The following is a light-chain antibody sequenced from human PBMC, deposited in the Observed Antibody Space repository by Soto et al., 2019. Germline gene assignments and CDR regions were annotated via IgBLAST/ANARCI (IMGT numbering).Light chain of an antibody. CDR1: SRAIGASNS. V-gene: IGLV2-8*01. CDR3: GSKAGSNKHVV. CDR2: EVT. J-gene: IGLJ2*01. Sequence: QSALTHPPSAPGSPGRSVTIPCAGSSRAIGASNSVSWYQQHPGKAPKLLISEVTKRPSGVPDRFSGSKSGNTASLTVSGLQADDEADYYCGSKAGSNKHVVFGGGTKVTVL.